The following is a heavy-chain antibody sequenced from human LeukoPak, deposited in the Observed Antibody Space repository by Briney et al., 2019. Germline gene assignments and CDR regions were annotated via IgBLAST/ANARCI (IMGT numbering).Heavy chain of an antibody. CDR3: ARRIAAAGLYNWFDP. Sequence: SETLSLTCTVSGGSISSYYWSWIRQPPGKGLEWIGYIYYTGSTNYNPSLKSRVTISVDTSKNQFSLKLSTVTAADTAVYYCARRIAAAGLYNWFDPWGQETLVTVSS. CDR2: IYYTGST. V-gene: IGHV4-59*01. D-gene: IGHD6-13*01. CDR1: GGSISSYY. J-gene: IGHJ5*02.